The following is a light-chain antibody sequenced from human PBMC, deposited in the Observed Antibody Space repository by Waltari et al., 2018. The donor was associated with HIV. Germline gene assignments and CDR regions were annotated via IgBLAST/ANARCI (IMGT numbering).Light chain of an antibody. CDR3: QSYDSSLSGWV. CDR1: SSNIGAGYD. J-gene: IGLJ3*02. Sequence: QSVLTQPPSVSGAPGQRVTIPCTGSSSNIGAGYDVHWYQQLPGTAPKPLIHGNSNRPSGVPDRFYGSKSGTSASLAITGLQAEDEADYYCQSYDSSLSGWVFGGGTKLTVL. V-gene: IGLV1-40*01. CDR2: GNS.